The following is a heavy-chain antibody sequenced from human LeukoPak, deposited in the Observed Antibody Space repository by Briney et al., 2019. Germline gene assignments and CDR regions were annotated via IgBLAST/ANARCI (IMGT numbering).Heavy chain of an antibody. J-gene: IGHJ6*02. CDR1: GFTFSSYW. D-gene: IGHD3-16*01. CDR3: AREGGYQYYYAMDV. Sequence: GGSLRLSCAASGFTFSSYWMHWVRQAPGKGLVWVSLINSDGSSTSYADPVKGRFTISRDNAKNSLYLQMSSLRAEDAAVYYCAREGGYQYYYAMDVWGQGTTVTVSS. CDR2: INSDGSST. V-gene: IGHV3-74*01.